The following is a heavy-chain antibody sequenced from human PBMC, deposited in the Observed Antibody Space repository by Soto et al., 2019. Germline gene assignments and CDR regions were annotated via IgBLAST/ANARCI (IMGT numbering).Heavy chain of an antibody. CDR3: ARDLSGPFDY. V-gene: IGHV3-74*01. J-gene: IGHJ4*02. CDR2: INSDGSST. CDR1: GFTFSNYW. Sequence: QLGGSLRLSCAASGFTFSNYWMHWVRQGPGEGLVWVSHINSDGSSTNYADSVRGRFIISRDNAENTLYLQMNSLRAEDTAVYYCARDLSGPFDYWGQGT.